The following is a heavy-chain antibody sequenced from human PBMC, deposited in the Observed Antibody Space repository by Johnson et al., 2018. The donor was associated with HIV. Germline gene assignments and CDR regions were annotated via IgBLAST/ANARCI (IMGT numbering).Heavy chain of an antibody. D-gene: IGHD2-15*01. V-gene: IGHV3-30*02. J-gene: IGHJ3*02. CDR2: IRYDGSNT. Sequence: QVQLVESGGGLVQPGGSLRLSCAASGFIFSSYHMHWVRQAPGKGLEGVAFIRYDGSNTYDADSVRGRFTISRDNSKNTLYLQMNSLRAEDTAVYYCARDMCSGGSCYAFDIWGQGTMVTVSS. CDR3: ARDMCSGGSCYAFDI. CDR1: GFIFSSYH.